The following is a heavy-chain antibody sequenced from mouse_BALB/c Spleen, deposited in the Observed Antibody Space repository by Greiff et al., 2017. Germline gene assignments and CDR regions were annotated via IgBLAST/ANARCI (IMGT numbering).Heavy chain of an antibody. CDR1: GFSLTSYG. CDR2: IWSGGST. J-gene: IGHJ4*01. Sequence: VQLVESGPGLVQPSQSLSITCTVSGFSLTSYGVHWVRQSPGKGLEWLGVIWSGGSTDYNAAFISRLSISKDNSKSQVFFKMNSLQANDTAIYYFAIQYCNYPHAMDYWGQGTSVTVSS. D-gene: IGHD2-10*02. CDR3: AIQYCNYPHAMDY. V-gene: IGHV2-2*02.